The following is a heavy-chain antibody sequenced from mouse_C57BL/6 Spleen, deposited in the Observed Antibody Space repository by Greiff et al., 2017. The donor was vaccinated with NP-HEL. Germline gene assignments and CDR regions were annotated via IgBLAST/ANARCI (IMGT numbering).Heavy chain of an antibody. V-gene: IGHV5-4*03. CDR2: ISDGGSYT. CDR3: ARGRIITTVVATDWYFDV. D-gene: IGHD1-1*01. CDR1: GFTFSSYA. Sequence: EVMLVESGGGLVKPGGSLKLSCAASGFTFSSYAMSWVRQTPEKRLEWVATISDGGSYTYYPDNVKGRFTISRDNAKNNLYLQMSHLKSEDTAMYYCARGRIITTVVATDWYFDVWGTGTTVTVSS. J-gene: IGHJ1*03.